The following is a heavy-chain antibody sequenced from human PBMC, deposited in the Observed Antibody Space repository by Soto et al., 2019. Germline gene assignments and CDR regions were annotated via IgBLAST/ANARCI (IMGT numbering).Heavy chain of an antibody. Sequence: GALRLSCAASGFTVGSNYMSWVRQAPGKGLEWVSVIYSEGTPYYADSVKGRFTISRENSNNTLYLHMNNLRAEDTAVYYCARSTYYDILTGSYYYYAMDVWGQGTTVTVSS. CDR3: ARSTYYDILTGSYYYYAMDV. CDR1: GFTVGSNY. CDR2: IYSEGTP. D-gene: IGHD3-9*01. V-gene: IGHV3-53*01. J-gene: IGHJ6*02.